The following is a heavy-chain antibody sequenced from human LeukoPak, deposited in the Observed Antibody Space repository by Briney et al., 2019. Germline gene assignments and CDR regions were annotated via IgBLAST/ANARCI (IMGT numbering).Heavy chain of an antibody. V-gene: IGHV3-30*18. CDR2: TSNDGSSK. D-gene: IGHD2-15*01. J-gene: IGHJ4*02. CDR1: GFDFSDFG. Sequence: GGSLGLSCAASGFDFSDFGMNWVRQAPGKGLEWLAITSNDGSSKYYADSVKGRFTISRDNSKNTVYLQMNSLRDEDTALYYCAKQGGRGCSGVDHWGQGTLVTVSS. CDR3: AKQGGRGCSGVDH.